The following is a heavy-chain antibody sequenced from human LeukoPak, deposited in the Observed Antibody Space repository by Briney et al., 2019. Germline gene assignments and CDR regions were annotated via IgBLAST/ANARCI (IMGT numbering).Heavy chain of an antibody. D-gene: IGHD1-1*01. CDR3: ARDHPNGPAGY. CDR2: IIPIFGTA. Sequence: SVKVSCKASGGTFSSYAISWVRQAPGQGLEWMGRIIPIFGTANYAQKFQGRVTITTDESTSTAYMELNSLRSEDTAVYYCARDHPNGPAGYWGQGTLVTVSS. V-gene: IGHV1-69*05. CDR1: GGTFSSYA. J-gene: IGHJ4*02.